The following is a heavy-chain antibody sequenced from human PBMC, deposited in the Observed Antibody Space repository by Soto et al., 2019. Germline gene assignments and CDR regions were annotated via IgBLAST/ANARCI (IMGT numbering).Heavy chain of an antibody. V-gene: IGHV1-3*05. CDR1: GYTFSSYA. D-gene: IGHD3-10*01. CDR3: ARGGPPIDY. CDR2: INAGNGNT. Sequence: QVQLVQSGAEEKKPGASVKVSCKASGYTFSSYAMHWVRQAPRQRLEWMGWINAGNGNTKYSQKFQGRVTVSRDTSASTAYMELSSLRSEDTAVYYCARGGPPIDYWGQGTLVTVSS. J-gene: IGHJ4*02.